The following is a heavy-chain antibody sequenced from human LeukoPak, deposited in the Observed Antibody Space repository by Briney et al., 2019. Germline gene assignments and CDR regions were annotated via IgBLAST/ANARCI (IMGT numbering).Heavy chain of an antibody. CDR3: ARRPSTMNAFDI. CDR2: LHYTGST. Sequence: SETLSLTCTVSGASISSRGYFWGWIRQPPGKGLEWIGSLHYTGSTYYNPSLKSRVTITADTSKNQFSLNVGSVTATDKAVYYCARRPSTMNAFDIWGQGTMVTVS. J-gene: IGHJ3*02. D-gene: IGHD3-22*01. V-gene: IGHV4-39*01. CDR1: GASISSRGYF.